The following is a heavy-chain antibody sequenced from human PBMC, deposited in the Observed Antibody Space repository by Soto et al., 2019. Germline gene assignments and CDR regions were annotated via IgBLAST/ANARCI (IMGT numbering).Heavy chain of an antibody. J-gene: IGHJ6*02. Sequence: GASVKVSCKASGDTFSSYAISWVRQAPGQGLEWMGGIIPIFGTANYAQKFQGRVTITADESTSTAYMELSSLRSEDTAVYYCARDQLRGGLEEYQLLLYYYYGMDVWGQGTTVTVSS. CDR3: ARDQLRGGLEEYQLLLYYYYGMDV. CDR2: IIPIFGTA. CDR1: GDTFSSYA. D-gene: IGHD2-2*01. V-gene: IGHV1-69*13.